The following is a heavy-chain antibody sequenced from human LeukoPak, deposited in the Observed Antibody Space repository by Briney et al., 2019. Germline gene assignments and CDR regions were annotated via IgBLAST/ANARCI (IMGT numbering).Heavy chain of an antibody. CDR3: ARXSGXSYGYXXYFXY. CDR1: GGSISSSSYY. CDR2: IYYSGST. D-gene: IGHD5-18*01. V-gene: IGHV4-39*01. J-gene: IGHJ4*02. Sequence: CXVSGGSISSSSYYWGWIRQPPGKGLEWIGSIYYSGSTYYNPSLKSRVTISVYTSKNQFSLKLSSVTAADTAVDYCARXSGXSYGYXXYFXYWGQGTLVTVSS.